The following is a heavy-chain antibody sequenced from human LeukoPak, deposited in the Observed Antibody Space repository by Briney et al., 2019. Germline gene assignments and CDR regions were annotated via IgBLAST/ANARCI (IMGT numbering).Heavy chain of an antibody. Sequence: GGSLRVSCAATGFTFSRYAMSWVRQPPGKGLAWVSAISGSGGSTYYADSVKGRFTISRDNSKNTLYLQMNSLRAEDTAVYYCAKAIQARAAAGADYWGQGTLVTVSS. CDR1: GFTFSRYA. D-gene: IGHD6-13*01. CDR2: ISGSGGST. J-gene: IGHJ4*02. CDR3: AKAIQARAAAGADY. V-gene: IGHV3-23*01.